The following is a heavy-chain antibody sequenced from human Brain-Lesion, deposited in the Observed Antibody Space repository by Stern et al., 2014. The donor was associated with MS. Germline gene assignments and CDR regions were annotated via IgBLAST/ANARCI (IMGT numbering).Heavy chain of an antibody. CDR1: GYTFTGYY. J-gene: IGHJ4*02. CDR3: ATYYYDSTGYNDF. Sequence: LQLVESGAEVKKPGASVKVSCKASGYTFTGYYMHWVRQAPGQRLEWMGWINPKSGGTNYAQKFQGWVTMTRDTSINTAYMELSRLRSDDTAVYYWATYYYDSTGYNDFWGQGTLVTVSS. V-gene: IGHV1-2*04. CDR2: INPKSGGT. D-gene: IGHD3-22*01.